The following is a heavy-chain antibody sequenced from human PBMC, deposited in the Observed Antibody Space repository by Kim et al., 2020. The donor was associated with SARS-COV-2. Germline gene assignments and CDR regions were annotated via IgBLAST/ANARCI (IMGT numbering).Heavy chain of an antibody. CDR2: INHSGST. D-gene: IGHD3-22*01. CDR3: ARRYYDSSGYYYVRNAFDI. CDR1: GGSFSGYY. V-gene: IGHV4-34*01. J-gene: IGHJ3*02. Sequence: SETLSLTCAVYGGSFSGYYWSWIRQPPGKGLEWIGEINHSGSTNYNPSLKSRVTISVDTSKNQFSLKLSSVTAADTAVYYCARRYYDSSGYYYVRNAFDIWGQGTMVTVSS.